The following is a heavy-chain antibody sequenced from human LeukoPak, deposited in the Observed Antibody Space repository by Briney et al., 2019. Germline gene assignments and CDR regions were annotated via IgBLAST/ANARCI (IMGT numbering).Heavy chain of an antibody. Sequence: SVKVSCKASGGTFSSYAISWVRQAPGQGLEWMGRIIPIFGTANYAQKFQGRVTITTDESTSTAYMELSSLRSKDTAVYYCARDSYDFWSSAGYFDYWGQGTLVTVSS. J-gene: IGHJ4*02. D-gene: IGHD3-3*01. CDR3: ARDSYDFWSSAGYFDY. CDR2: IIPIFGTA. V-gene: IGHV1-69*05. CDR1: GGTFSSYA.